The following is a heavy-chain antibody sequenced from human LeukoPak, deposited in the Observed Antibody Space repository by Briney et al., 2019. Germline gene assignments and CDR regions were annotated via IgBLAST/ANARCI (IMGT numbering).Heavy chain of an antibody. V-gene: IGHV4-31*03. CDR1: GGSISRGGSF. Sequence: TLSLTCTVSGGSISRGGSFWSWIRHVPGGGLEWIGYISYSGNTYYNPSLESRLTISADTSKNQFSLGLSSVTAADTAVYHCAAYGGNSVGNWFGPWGPGTLVTVSS. CDR2: ISYSGNT. CDR3: AAYGGNSVGNWFGP. J-gene: IGHJ5*02. D-gene: IGHD4-23*01.